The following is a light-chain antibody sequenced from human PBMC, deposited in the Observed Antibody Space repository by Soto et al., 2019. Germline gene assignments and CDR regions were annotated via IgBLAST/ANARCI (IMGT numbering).Light chain of an antibody. CDR3: AAWDDSLSGSYV. J-gene: IGLJ1*01. CDR2: SNN. CDR1: SSNIGSNY. V-gene: IGLV1-47*02. Sequence: QSVLTQPPSASGTPGQRDTISCSGSSSNIGSNYVYWYQQLPGTAPKLLIYSNNQRPSGVPDRFSGSKSGTSASLAISGLRSEDEADYYCAAWDDSLSGSYVFGTGTKVTV.